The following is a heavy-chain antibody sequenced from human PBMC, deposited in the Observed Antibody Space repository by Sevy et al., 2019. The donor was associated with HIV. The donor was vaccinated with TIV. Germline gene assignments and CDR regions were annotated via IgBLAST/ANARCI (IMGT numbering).Heavy chain of an antibody. J-gene: IGHJ4*02. V-gene: IGHV4-39*01. CDR2: IYYSGST. Sequence: SETLSLTCTVSGGSISSSSYYWGWIRQPPGKGLEWIGSIYYSGSTYYNPSLKSRATISVDTSKNQFSLKLSSVTAADTAVYYCVRLDFWSGYPYFDYWGQGTLVTVSS. CDR1: GGSISSSSYY. D-gene: IGHD3-3*01. CDR3: VRLDFWSGYPYFDY.